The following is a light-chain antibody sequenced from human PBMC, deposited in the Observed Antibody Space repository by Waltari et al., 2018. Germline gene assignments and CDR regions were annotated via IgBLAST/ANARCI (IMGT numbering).Light chain of an antibody. CDR3: QQADSFPLT. V-gene: IGKV1-12*01. J-gene: IGKJ4*02. Sequence: DIELIPSPSSMSAFVGDSITMTCRASEEIGTYLAWYQQKPGEAPQLLISAASILQSGVPSRFSGSGSGTDFTLTISSLLPEDFATYFCQQADSFPLTFGGGTKVEVK. CDR2: AAS. CDR1: EEIGTY.